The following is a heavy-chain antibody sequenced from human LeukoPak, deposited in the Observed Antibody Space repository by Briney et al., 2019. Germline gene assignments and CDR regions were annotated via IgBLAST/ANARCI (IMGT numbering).Heavy chain of an antibody. V-gene: IGHV6-1*01. Sequence: SQTLSLTCAISGDSVSSNSATWNWIRQSPSRGLEWLGRTYYRSKWVNDYAVSVKSRLTINTDTSKNQVSLQLNSVTPEDTVVYYCARGRDTALGTWGQGTLVTVSS. CDR1: GDSVSSNSAT. D-gene: IGHD5-18*01. J-gene: IGHJ4*02. CDR3: ARGRDTALGT. CDR2: TYYRSKWVN.